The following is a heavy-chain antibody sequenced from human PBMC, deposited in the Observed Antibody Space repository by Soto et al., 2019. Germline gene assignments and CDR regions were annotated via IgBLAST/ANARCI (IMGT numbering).Heavy chain of an antibody. D-gene: IGHD6-13*01. V-gene: IGHV4-39*01. J-gene: IGHJ4*02. CDR1: GGSLGSSSHY. Sequence: SETLSLTCTVSGGSLGSSSHYWGWIRQSPGKGLEWIGNIYYSGNTFCNPSLKSRVTISVDTSKNQFYLHLSSVTAADTAIFYCASIAAPGTTHFDFWGQGTLVTVSS. CDR2: IYYSGNT. CDR3: ASIAAPGTTHFDF.